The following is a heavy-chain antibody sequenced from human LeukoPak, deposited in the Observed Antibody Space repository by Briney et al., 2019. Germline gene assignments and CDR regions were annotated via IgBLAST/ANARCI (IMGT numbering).Heavy chain of an antibody. CDR2: IKQAGSEK. Sequence: GSLRLSCAASGFTFSSYWMTWVRQAPGKGLEWVANIKQAGSEKYYVDSVKGRFTISRDNAKNSLYLQMNSLRAEDTAVYYCARNWNYVRGYAFDIWGQGTMVTVSS. CDR3: ARNWNYVRGYAFDI. J-gene: IGHJ3*02. D-gene: IGHD1-7*01. V-gene: IGHV3-7*01. CDR1: GFTFSSYW.